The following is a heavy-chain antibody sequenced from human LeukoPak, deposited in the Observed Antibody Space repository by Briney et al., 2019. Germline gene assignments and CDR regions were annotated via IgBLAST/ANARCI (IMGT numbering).Heavy chain of an antibody. D-gene: IGHD2-8*01. V-gene: IGHV4-31*03. Sequence: SQTLSLTYTVSGGSISNGGYYWSWIRQRPGKGLEWIGYIYYSGSTYYNPSLKSRVTISVDTSKNQFSLKLSSVTAADTAVYYCAREVNGPNYFDYWGQGTLVTVSS. CDR2: IYYSGST. J-gene: IGHJ4*02. CDR1: GGSISNGGYY. CDR3: AREVNGPNYFDY.